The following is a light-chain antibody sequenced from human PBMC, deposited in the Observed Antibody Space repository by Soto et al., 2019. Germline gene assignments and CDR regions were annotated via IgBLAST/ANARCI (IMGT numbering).Light chain of an antibody. CDR2: WAS. J-gene: IGKJ2*01. V-gene: IGKV4-1*01. CDR3: LQYHSTPFT. Sequence: VVMTQSPDSLAVSLGDRATMSCKSSQSVLYISNKKNYLAWYQQKPGQPPRLLFYWASTRGSGVSDRFIAGGSGTDFTLTISSLQPEDVAVYYCLQYHSTPFTFGQGTKLQI. CDR1: QSVLYISNKKNY.